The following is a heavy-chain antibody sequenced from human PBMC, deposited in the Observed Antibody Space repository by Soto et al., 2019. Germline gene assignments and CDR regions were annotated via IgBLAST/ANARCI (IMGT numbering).Heavy chain of an antibody. V-gene: IGHV3-23*01. CDR1: ELTFYNYA. D-gene: IGHD3-22*01. CDR3: AKNPGYYYDSTGYHFDY. Sequence: PGGSMRLASAACELTFYNYAVGVSRKKKGKGLEWVSAISYGGGTTYYADSVKGRFTISRDNSKNTLYLQMNSLRAEDTAVYYCAKNPGYYYDSTGYHFDYWGQGTLVTVSS. CDR2: ISYGGGTT. J-gene: IGHJ4*02.